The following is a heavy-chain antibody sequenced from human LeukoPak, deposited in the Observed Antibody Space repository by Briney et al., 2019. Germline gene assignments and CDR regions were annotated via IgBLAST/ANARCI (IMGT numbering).Heavy chain of an antibody. Sequence: GGSLRLSCAASGFTLSSYDMHWVRQAPGKGLEWVAVISYDGSNKYYADSVKGRFTISRDNSKNTLYLQMNSLRAEDTAVYYCAKEPWSFDYWGQGTLVTVSS. J-gene: IGHJ4*02. CDR3: AKEPWSFDY. CDR2: ISYDGSNK. V-gene: IGHV3-30*18. CDR1: GFTLSSYD. D-gene: IGHD2-8*02.